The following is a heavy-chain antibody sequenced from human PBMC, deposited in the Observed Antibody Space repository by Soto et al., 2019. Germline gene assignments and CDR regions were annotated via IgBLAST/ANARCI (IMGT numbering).Heavy chain of an antibody. Sequence: RLSCAASGFTFSSYAMSWVRQAPGKGLEWVSAISGSGGRTYYADSVKGRFTISRDNSXXXLXXQXNSLXAADTAVYYCANPDLDWGQGTLFTVSS. CDR2: ISGSGGRT. CDR1: GFTFSSYA. CDR3: ANPDLD. J-gene: IGHJ4*02. V-gene: IGHV3-23*01.